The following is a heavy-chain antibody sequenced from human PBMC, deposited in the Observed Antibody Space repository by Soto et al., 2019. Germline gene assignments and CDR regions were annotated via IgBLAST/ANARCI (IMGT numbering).Heavy chain of an antibody. CDR3: AKDMKWGGMTTIHYFAS. J-gene: IGHJ4*02. CDR1: GFTADDYA. Sequence: EVQLVESGGGLVQPGRSLRLSCVASGFTADDYALHWVRQAPGKGLEWVSGISSNSDTIHYADSVKGRFTISRDNSKTSLFLQMNSLRPEDTAGDYCAKDMKWGGMTTIHYFASWGQGTLVTVSS. V-gene: IGHV3-9*02. D-gene: IGHD4-17*01. CDR2: ISSNSDTI.